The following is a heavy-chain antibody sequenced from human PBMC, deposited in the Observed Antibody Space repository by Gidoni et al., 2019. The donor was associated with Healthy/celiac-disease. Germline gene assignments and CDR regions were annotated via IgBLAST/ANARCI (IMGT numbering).Heavy chain of an antibody. CDR1: GGTFSSYA. D-gene: IGHD6-13*01. CDR2: TIPIFGTA. Sequence: QVQLVQSGAEVKKPGSSVKVSCKASGGTFSSYAISWVRQAPGQGLEWMGGTIPIFGTANYAQKCQGRVTITADESTSTAYMELSSLRSEDTAVYYGARDLHGIGEQLVSVDTHYYYGMDVWGQGTTVTVSS. V-gene: IGHV1-69*01. J-gene: IGHJ6*02. CDR3: ARDLHGIGEQLVSVDTHYYYGMDV.